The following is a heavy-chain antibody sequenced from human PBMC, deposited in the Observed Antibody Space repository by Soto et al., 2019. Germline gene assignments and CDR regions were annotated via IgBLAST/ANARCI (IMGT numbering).Heavy chain of an antibody. CDR2: INHSGST. CDR1: GGSFSGYY. CDR3: ARGGVAAMASAIGVDY. Sequence: SETLSLTCAVYGGSFSGYYWSWIRQPPGKGLEWIGEINHSGSTNYNPSLKSRVTISVDTSKNQFSLKLSSVTAADTAVYYCARGGVAAMASAIGVDYWGQGTLVTVSS. D-gene: IGHD5-18*01. J-gene: IGHJ4*02. V-gene: IGHV4-34*01.